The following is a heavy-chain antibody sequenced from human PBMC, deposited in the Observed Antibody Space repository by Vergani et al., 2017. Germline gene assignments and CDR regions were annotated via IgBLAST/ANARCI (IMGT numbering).Heavy chain of an antibody. CDR1: GFTFSNAW. D-gene: IGHD3-3*01. CDR2: IKSKTDGGTT. J-gene: IGHJ4*02. CDR3: TTPSYYDFWSAGD. V-gene: IGHV3-15*01. Sequence: VQLVESGGGVVQPGRSLRLSCAASGFTFSNAWMSWVRQAPGKGLEWVGRIKSKTDGGTTDYAAPVKGRFTISRDDSKNTLYLQMNSLKTEDTAVYYCTTPSYYDFWSAGDWGQGTLVTVSS.